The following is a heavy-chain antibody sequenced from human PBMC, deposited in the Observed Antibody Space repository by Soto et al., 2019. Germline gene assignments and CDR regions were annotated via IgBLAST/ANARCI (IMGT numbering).Heavy chain of an antibody. CDR1: GFTFSSYS. CDR2: INHSGVST. CDR3: TKDGPKSRYRQGYFDY. D-gene: IGHD5-18*01. V-gene: IGHV3-23*01. Sequence: GRSLRLSCAASGFTFSSYSITWVRQAPGKGLEWVSTINHSGVSTYYAESVKGRFTISRDNSKNTLYLQMSSLRAEDTAVYYCTKDGPKSRYRQGYFDYSCQ. J-gene: IGHJ4*02.